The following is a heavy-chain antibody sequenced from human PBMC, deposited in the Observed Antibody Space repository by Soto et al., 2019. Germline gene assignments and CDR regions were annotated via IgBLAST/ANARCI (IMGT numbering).Heavy chain of an antibody. J-gene: IGHJ4*02. CDR3: ARRDGSCFDY. V-gene: IGHV4-59*08. CDR2: SYYSGRT. Sequence: QVQLQESGPGLVKPSETLSLTCTVSGGSISSYYWSWIRQPPGKGLEWIGYSYYSGRTNYTPSLKSRVTISVDTSKNQFSLKLSSVTAADTAVYYCARRDGSCFDYWGQGTLVTVSS. CDR1: GGSISSYY.